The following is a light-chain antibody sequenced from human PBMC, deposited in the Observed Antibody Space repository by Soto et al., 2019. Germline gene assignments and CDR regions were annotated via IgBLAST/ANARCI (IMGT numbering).Light chain of an antibody. CDR3: SSHGGSNNPYV. V-gene: IGLV2-8*01. CDR1: SSDIGGYNF. CDR2: DVT. Sequence: QSALTQPPSASGSPGQSVAISCTGTSSDIGGYNFVSWYQQHPGKAPKLMIYDVTKRPSGVPDRLSGSKSGNTATLIVSGLQAEDEADYYCSSHGGSNNPYVFGPGTKLTVL. J-gene: IGLJ1*01.